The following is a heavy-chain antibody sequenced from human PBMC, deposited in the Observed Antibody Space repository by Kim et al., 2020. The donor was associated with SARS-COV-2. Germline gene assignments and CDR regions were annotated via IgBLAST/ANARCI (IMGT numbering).Heavy chain of an antibody. D-gene: IGHD3-10*01. CDR1: GFTFSSYA. J-gene: IGHJ4*02. V-gene: IGHV3-23*01. CDR3: AKAGYYGSGSYYPGDY. CDR2: ISGSGGST. Sequence: GGSLRLSCAASGFTFSSYAMSWVRQAPGKGLEWVSAISGSGGSTYYADSVKGRFTISRDNSKNTLYLQMNSLRAEDTAVYYCAKAGYYGSGSYYPGDYWGQGTLVTVSS.